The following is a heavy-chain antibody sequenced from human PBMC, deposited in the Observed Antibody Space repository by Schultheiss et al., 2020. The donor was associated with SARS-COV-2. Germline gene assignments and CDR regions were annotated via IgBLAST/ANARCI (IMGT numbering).Heavy chain of an antibody. CDR2: INHRGST. V-gene: IGHV4-34*01. J-gene: IGHJ1*01. Sequence: SETLSLTCTVSSGSLIPYYWTWIRQPPGKGLEWIGDINHRGSTNYNPSLRSRVTISVDTSKNQFSLKLNSVTAADTAVYYCTRGAPGYWGQGTLVTVSS. CDR3: TRGAPGY. CDR1: SGSLIPYY.